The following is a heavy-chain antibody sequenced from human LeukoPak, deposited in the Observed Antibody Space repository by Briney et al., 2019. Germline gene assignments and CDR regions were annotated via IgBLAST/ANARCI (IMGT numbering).Heavy chain of an antibody. Sequence: GGSLRLPCAASGFTFSSYGMHWVRQAPGKGLEWVAFIRYGETNKYYEDSVKGRFTVSRDISKNTLYLQMNSLRAEDTAVYYCTKDNDMFNVGYYYAMDVWGQGTTVTVSS. CDR2: IRYGETNK. D-gene: IGHD3-9*01. CDR3: TKDNDMFNVGYYYAMDV. V-gene: IGHV3-30*02. J-gene: IGHJ6*02. CDR1: GFTFSSYG.